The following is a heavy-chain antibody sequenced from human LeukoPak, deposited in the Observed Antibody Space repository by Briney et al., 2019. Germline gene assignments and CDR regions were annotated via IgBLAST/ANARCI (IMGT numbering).Heavy chain of an antibody. CDR2: IIPILGIA. V-gene: IGHV1-69*04. D-gene: IGHD3-22*01. Sequence: GVSVKVSCKASGGTFSSYAISWVRQAPGQGLEWMGRIIPILGIANYAQKFQGRVTITADKSTSTAYMELSSLRSEDTAVYYCARGYDSSGYPTLGWGQGTLVTVSS. J-gene: IGHJ4*02. CDR3: ARGYDSSGYPTLG. CDR1: GGTFSSYA.